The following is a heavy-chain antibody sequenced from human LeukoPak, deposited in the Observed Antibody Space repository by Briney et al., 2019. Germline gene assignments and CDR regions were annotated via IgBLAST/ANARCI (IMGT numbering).Heavy chain of an antibody. CDR1: GFTFSSYS. CDR2: ISSSSSYI. D-gene: IGHD5-18*01. V-gene: IGHV3-21*01. J-gene: IGHJ4*02. CDR3: AVDTAMAKKYYFDY. Sequence: GGSLRLSCAASGFTFSSYSMNWVRQAPGKGLEWVSSISSSSSYIYYADSVKGRFTISRDNAKNSLCLQMNSLRAEDTAVYYCAVDTAMAKKYYFDYWGQGTLVTVSS.